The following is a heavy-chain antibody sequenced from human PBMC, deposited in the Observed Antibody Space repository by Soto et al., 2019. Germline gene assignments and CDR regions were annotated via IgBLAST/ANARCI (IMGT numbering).Heavy chain of an antibody. D-gene: IGHD2-15*01. CDR3: ERAAPRYCSGGSCYSGSDY. CDR2: INHSGSN. J-gene: IGHJ4*02. V-gene: IGHV4-34*01. Sequence: QVQLQQWGAGLLKPSETLSLTCAGYGGAFSGYYWRWIRQLPGKGLAWIGEINHSGSNNYNPSLKCRVSISVDSSKNQFSHKLSSVTAADTAVFYCERAAPRYCSGGSCYSGSDYWGQGTLVTVSS. CDR1: GGAFSGYY.